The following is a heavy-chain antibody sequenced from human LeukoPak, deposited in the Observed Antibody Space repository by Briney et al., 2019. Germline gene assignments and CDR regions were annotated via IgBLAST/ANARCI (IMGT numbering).Heavy chain of an antibody. CDR1: GFTFSNAW. D-gene: IGHD3-10*01. CDR2: IKSKTDGGTT. V-gene: IGHV3-15*01. CDR3: TRTFSVYYGSGTYYDH. J-gene: IGHJ4*02. Sequence: GGSLRLSCAASGFTFSNAWMSWVRQAPGKGLEWVGRIKSKTDGGTTDYAAPVKGRFTISRDDSKNTAYLQMNNLQTEDTAVYYCTRTFSVYYGSGTYYDHWGQGNLVTVSS.